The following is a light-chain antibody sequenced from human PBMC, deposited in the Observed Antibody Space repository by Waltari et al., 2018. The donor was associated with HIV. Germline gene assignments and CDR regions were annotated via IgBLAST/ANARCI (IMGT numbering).Light chain of an antibody. CDR2: DVN. V-gene: IGLV2-11*01. J-gene: IGLJ2*01. CDR3: CSYADNYPVV. Sequence: QSALTQPRSLSGSPGLSVTISCPGPSSDVGGYNYVSWYQQHPGKAPKFMIYDVNKRPSGVPDRFSGSKSGNTASLTISGLQAEDEADYYCCSYADNYPVVFGGGTKLTVL. CDR1: SSDVGGYNY.